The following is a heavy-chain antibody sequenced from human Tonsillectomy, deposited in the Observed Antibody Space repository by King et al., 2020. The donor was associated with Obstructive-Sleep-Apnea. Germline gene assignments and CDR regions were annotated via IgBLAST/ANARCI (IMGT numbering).Heavy chain of an antibody. Sequence: DVQLVESGGGLVQPGGSLRLSCAASGFTFSSYAMSWVRQSPGKGLEWVSAISGSADSTYYADSVKGRFTISRDNSKNTLYLQMNSLRAEDTAVYYWAKNRGYCSGGTCYGDYWGQGTLVTVSS. J-gene: IGHJ4*02. D-gene: IGHD2-15*01. V-gene: IGHV3-23*04. CDR1: GFTFSSYA. CDR2: ISGSADST. CDR3: AKNRGYCSGGTCYGDY.